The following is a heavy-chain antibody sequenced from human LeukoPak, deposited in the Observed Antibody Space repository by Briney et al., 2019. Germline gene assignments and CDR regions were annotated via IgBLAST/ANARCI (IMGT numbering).Heavy chain of an antibody. J-gene: IGHJ4*02. D-gene: IGHD2-8*01. CDR2: LSRGGETR. CDR1: GFPFNMFA. V-gene: IGHV3-23*01. CDR3: AKEQRIRHCSEGVCMEGYYFDY. Sequence: PGGSLRLSCTGSGFPFNMFAMNWVRQAPGQGLEWVSRLSRGGETRKYADSVKGRFTVSRDASKNKVFLQMNDLRPEDTAVYYCAKEQRIRHCSEGVCMEGYYFDYWGQGSLVTVSS.